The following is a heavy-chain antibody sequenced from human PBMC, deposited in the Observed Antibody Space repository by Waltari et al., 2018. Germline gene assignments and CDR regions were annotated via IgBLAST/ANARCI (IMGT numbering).Heavy chain of an antibody. V-gene: IGHV1-69*08. CDR1: GGTFSSYA. J-gene: IGHJ4*02. CDR2: ISPICGTA. D-gene: IGHD4-4*01. CDR3: ATAPSTVTTTDY. Sequence: QVQLVQSGAEVKKPGSSVKVSCKASGGTFSSYAISWVRQAPGQGLEWMGRISPICGTANYAQKFHGRVTMTADTSTDTAYMELSSLRSEDTAVYYCATAPSTVTTTDYWGQGTLVTVSS.